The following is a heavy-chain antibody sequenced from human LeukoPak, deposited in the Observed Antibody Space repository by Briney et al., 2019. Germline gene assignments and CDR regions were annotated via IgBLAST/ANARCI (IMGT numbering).Heavy chain of an antibody. V-gene: IGHV4-39*01. D-gene: IGHD6-13*01. CDR3: VAQQLAIDY. CDR1: GGSISSSSYY. J-gene: IGHJ4*02. CDR2: IYYSGST. Sequence: SETLSLTCTVSGGSISSSSYYWGWVRQPPGKGLEWIGSIYYSGSTYYNPSLKSRVTISVDTSKNQFSLKLSSVTAADTAVYYCVAQQLAIDYWGQGTLVTVSS.